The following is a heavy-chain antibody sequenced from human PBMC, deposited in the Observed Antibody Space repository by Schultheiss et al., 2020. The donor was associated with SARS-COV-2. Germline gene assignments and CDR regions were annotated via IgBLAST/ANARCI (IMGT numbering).Heavy chain of an antibody. V-gene: IGHV3-23*01. CDR2: ISGSGGST. J-gene: IGHJ5*02. Sequence: GASLKISCAASGFTFSSYAMSWDRQAPGKGLEWVSAISGSGGSTYYADSVKGRFTISTDNFKTTLYLQMNSLRAEDTAVYYCARGPAVAGFDPWGQGTLVTVSS. CDR3: ARGPAVAGFDP. CDR1: GFTFSSYA. D-gene: IGHD6-19*01.